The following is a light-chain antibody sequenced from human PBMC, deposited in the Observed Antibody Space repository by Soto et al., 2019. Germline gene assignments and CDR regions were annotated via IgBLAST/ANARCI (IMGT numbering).Light chain of an antibody. V-gene: IGLV1-44*01. CDR2: IDH. J-gene: IGLJ7*01. Sequence: QAVLTQPPSLSGTPGQSVTISCSGSSSNIEGNTVHWYQHLPGTAPKLLIYIDHNRPSGIPDRFSGSKSGTSASLAISGLQSEDEAVYYCATWDDDLSAAVFGGGTQLTVL. CDR1: SSNIEGNT. CDR3: ATWDDDLSAAV.